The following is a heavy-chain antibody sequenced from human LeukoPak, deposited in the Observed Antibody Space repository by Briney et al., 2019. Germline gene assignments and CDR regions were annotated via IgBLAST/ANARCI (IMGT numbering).Heavy chain of an antibody. Sequence: GGSLRLSCAASGFTFSSYEMSWVRQAPGKGLEWVSYISSSGSTIYYADSVKGRFTISRDNAKNSLYLQMNSLRAEDTAVYYCARRGYYDILTGYIDYWGQGTLVTVSS. CDR2: ISSSGSTI. V-gene: IGHV3-48*03. CDR3: ARRGYYDILTGYIDY. D-gene: IGHD3-9*01. CDR1: GFTFSSYE. J-gene: IGHJ4*02.